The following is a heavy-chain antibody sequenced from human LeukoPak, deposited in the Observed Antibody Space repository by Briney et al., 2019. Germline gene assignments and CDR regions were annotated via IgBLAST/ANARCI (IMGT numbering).Heavy chain of an antibody. Sequence: PGGSLRLSCAASGFTFSSYWMSWVRQAPGKGGEWVANIKQDGSEKYYVDSVKGRFTISRDNAKNSLYLQMNSLRAEDTAVYYCARNPVRAYCSSTSCYTVGFFDYWGQGTLVTVSS. CDR2: IKQDGSEK. CDR1: GFTFSSYW. V-gene: IGHV3-7*01. D-gene: IGHD2-2*02. CDR3: ARNPVRAYCSSTSCYTVGFFDY. J-gene: IGHJ4*02.